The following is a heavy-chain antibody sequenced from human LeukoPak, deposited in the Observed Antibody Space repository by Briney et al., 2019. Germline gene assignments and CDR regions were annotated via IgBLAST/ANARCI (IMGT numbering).Heavy chain of an antibody. J-gene: IGHJ4*02. CDR1: GCFISSGGFY. Sequence: SQTLSLTCTVSGCFISSGGFYWSWIRQPPGKGLEWLGYIYWSGSTYYNLSLESRVTISVDTSKNQFSLKLSSVTAADTAAYYCARVRYSNVLTGYYGGGYFAYGGQGSLATASS. CDR2: IYWSGST. V-gene: IGHV4-31*03. CDR3: ARVRYSNVLTGYYGGGYFAY. D-gene: IGHD3-9*01.